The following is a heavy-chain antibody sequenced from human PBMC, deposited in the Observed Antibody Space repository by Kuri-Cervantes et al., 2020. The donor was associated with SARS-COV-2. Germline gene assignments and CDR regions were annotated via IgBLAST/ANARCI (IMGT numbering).Heavy chain of an antibody. V-gene: IGHV3-49*03. Sequence: GGSLRLSCTASGFTFGDYAMSWFRQAPGKGLEWVGFITSKAYGGTTEYAASVKGRFTISRDDSKSIACLQMNSLKTEDTAVYYCSLTAIRFRSKTMFDYWGQGTLVTVSS. D-gene: IGHD2-21*02. J-gene: IGHJ4*02. CDR1: GFTFGDYA. CDR3: SLTAIRFRSKTMFDY. CDR2: ITSKAYGGTT.